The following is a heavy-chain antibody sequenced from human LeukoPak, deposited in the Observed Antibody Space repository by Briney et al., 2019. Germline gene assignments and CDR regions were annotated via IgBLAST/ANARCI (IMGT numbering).Heavy chain of an antibody. CDR1: GFTFSSYA. D-gene: IGHD4/OR15-4a*01. V-gene: IGHV3-30*04. Sequence: PGGSLRLSCAASGFTFSSYALHWVHQAPGKGLEWVAVISYDGSNKYVDSVKGRFTISRDNSKNTLYLQMNSLRVEDTAIYYCARAAANPDFDYWGQGTLVTVSS. CDR2: ISYDGSNK. J-gene: IGHJ4*02. CDR3: ARAAANPDFDY.